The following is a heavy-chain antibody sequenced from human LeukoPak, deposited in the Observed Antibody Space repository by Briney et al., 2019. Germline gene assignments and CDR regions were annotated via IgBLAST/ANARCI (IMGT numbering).Heavy chain of an antibody. D-gene: IGHD7-27*01. Sequence: QSGGSLRLSCAASGFTFSSYAMSWVRQAPGKGLEWVSAISGSGGSTYYADSVKGRFTISRDNSKNTLYLQMNSLRAEDTALYYCAKASVAGEEYWFDPWGQGTLVTVSS. CDR1: GFTFSSYA. J-gene: IGHJ5*02. CDR3: AKASVAGEEYWFDP. CDR2: ISGSGGST. V-gene: IGHV3-23*01.